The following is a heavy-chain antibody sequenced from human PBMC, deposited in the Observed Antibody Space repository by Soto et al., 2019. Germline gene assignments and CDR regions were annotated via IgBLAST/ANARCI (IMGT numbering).Heavy chain of an antibody. J-gene: IGHJ1*01. CDR1: GFTFSSYS. Sequence: PGGSLSLSCAASGFTFSSYSMNWVRQAPGKGPEWISYIGPSHNDIGYAASVKGRFTISRDNAKDSLYLQMNSLRAEDTAVYYCAKGVPGIAVAGTGYFQHWGQGTLVTVSS. CDR3: AKGVPGIAVAGTGYFQH. V-gene: IGHV3-21*05. CDR2: IGPSHNDI. D-gene: IGHD6-19*01.